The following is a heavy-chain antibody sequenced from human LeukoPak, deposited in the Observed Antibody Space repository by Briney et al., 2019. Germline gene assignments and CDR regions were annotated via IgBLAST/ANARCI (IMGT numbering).Heavy chain of an antibody. CDR2: IRSKPFGGTT. V-gene: IGHV3-49*04. Sequence: GGSLRLSCAASEFTFITYWMNWVRQAPGKGLEWVGFIRSKPFGGTTEYAASVKVRFSISRDDSKRIAFMQVNSLKTEDTAVYYCTGSFGELSFFAHWGQGTLVTVSS. J-gene: IGHJ4*02. D-gene: IGHD3-10*01. CDR1: EFTFITYW. CDR3: TGSFGELSFFAH.